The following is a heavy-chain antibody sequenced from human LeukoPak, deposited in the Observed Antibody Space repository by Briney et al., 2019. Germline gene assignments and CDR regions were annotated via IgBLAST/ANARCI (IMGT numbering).Heavy chain of an antibody. CDR2: IYYSGST. V-gene: IGHV4-59*12. D-gene: IGHD6-19*01. CDR3: VKQWLVRGYYYGMDV. J-gene: IGHJ6*02. CDR1: GGSISSYY. Sequence: PSETLPLTRTVSGGSISSYYWNWIRQPPGKGLEWIGYIYYSGSTNYNPSLKSRVTISVDTSKNQFSLKLSSVTAADTAVYYCVKQWLVRGYYYGMDVWGQGTTVTVSS.